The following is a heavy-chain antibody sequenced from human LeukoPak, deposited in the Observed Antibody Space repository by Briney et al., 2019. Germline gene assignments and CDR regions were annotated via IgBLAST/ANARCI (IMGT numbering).Heavy chain of an antibody. V-gene: IGHV4-39*01. CDR2: IYYSGST. CDR3: ARHPQYYYDSSGYYPRWFDP. J-gene: IGHJ5*02. Sequence: SETLSLTCTVSGGSISSSSYYWGWIRQPPGKGLEWIGSIYYSGSTYYNPSLKSRVTISVDTSKNQFSLKLSSVTAADTAVYYCARHPQYYYDSSGYYPRWFDPWGQGTLVTVSS. CDR1: GGSISSSSYY. D-gene: IGHD3-22*01.